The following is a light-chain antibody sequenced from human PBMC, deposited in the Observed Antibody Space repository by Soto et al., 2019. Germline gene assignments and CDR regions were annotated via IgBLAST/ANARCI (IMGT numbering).Light chain of an antibody. J-gene: IGLJ3*02. CDR1: SSDVGGYNY. V-gene: IGLV2-14*01. Sequence: QSVLTQPASVSGSPGHSITISCTGISSDVGGYNYVSWYQQHPGKAPKLMIYEVSNRPSGVSNRFSGSKSGNTASLTISGLQAEEEADSYCSSYTSSSTRVFGGGTKVTVL. CDR2: EVS. CDR3: SSYTSSSTRV.